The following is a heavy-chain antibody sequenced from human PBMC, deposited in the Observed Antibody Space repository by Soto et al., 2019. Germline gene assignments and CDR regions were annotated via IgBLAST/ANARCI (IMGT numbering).Heavy chain of an antibody. CDR2: ISSSGSTI. Sequence: EVQLVESGGGLVQPGGSLRLSCAASGFTFSSYEMNWVRQAPGKGLEWVSYISSSGSTIYYADSVKGRFTISRDNATNALYLQMNSLRAEDTAAYYCARVEEGMDVWRQGPTVPVSS. J-gene: IGHJ6*02. V-gene: IGHV3-48*03. CDR1: GFTFSSYE. CDR3: ARVEEGMDV.